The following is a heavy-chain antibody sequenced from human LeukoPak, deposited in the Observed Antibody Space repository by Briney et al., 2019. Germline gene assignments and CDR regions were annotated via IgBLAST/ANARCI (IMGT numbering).Heavy chain of an antibody. J-gene: IGHJ6*02. CDR1: GYTFTSYD. Sequence: GASVKVSCKASGYTFTSYDINWVRQATGQGLEWMRWMNPNSGNTGYAQKFQGRVTMTRNTSISTAYMELSSLRSEDTAVYYCARGRGYSSSWYDPFYYYYYGMDVWGQGTTVTVSS. CDR2: MNPNSGNT. CDR3: ARGRGYSSSWYDPFYYYYYGMDV. V-gene: IGHV1-8*01. D-gene: IGHD6-13*01.